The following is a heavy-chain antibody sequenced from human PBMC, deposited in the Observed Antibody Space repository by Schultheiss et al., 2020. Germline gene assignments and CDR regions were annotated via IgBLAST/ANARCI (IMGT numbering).Heavy chain of an antibody. D-gene: IGHD5-12*01. CDR2: ISYDGSNK. Sequence: GGSLRLSCAASGFTFSSYGMHWVRQAPGKGLEWVAVISYDGSNKYYADSVKGRFTISRDNAKNSLYLQMNSLRAEDTAVYYCKGGWGGADPWGQGTLVTVSS. CDR1: GFTFSSYG. V-gene: IGHV3-30*03. J-gene: IGHJ5*02. CDR3: KGGWGGADP.